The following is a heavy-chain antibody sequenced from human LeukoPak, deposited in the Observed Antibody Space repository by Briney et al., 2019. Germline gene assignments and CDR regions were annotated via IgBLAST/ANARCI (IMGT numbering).Heavy chain of an antibody. V-gene: IGHV3-9*01. Sequence: QAGGSLRLSCAASGFTFDDYAMHWVRQAPGKGLEWVSGISWNSGSIGYADSVKGRFTISRDNAKNSLYLQMNSLRAEDTAVYYCARDRPAGTGLDYWGQGTLVTVSS. J-gene: IGHJ4*02. D-gene: IGHD6-13*01. CDR2: ISWNSGSI. CDR3: ARDRPAGTGLDY. CDR1: GFTFDDYA.